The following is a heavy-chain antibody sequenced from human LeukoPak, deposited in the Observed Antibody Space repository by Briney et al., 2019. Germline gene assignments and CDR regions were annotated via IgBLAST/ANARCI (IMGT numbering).Heavy chain of an antibody. V-gene: IGHV3-23*01. D-gene: IGHD5-12*01. CDR3: AKDLHLGHSGYVLSC. Sequence: GGSLRLSCAASGFTFSNYGMSWVRQAPGRGLEWVSAISGSGGSTYYADSVKGRFTISRDNSKNTLFLQMNSLRAEDTALYFCAKDLHLGHSGYVLSCWGQGTLVTVSS. J-gene: IGHJ4*02. CDR1: GFTFSNYG. CDR2: ISGSGGST.